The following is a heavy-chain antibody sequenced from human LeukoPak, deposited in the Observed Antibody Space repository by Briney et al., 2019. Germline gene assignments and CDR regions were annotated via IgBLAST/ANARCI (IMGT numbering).Heavy chain of an antibody. V-gene: IGHV3-49*04. CDR3: TRGSPYTDSPRGLIYYYYYMDV. J-gene: IGHJ6*03. CDR1: GFTFGDYA. D-gene: IGHD2-2*02. Sequence: GGSLRLSCTASGFTFGDYAMSWVRQAPGKGLEWVGFIRSKAYGGTTEYAASVKGRFTISRDDSKSIAYLQMNSLKTEDTAAYYCTRGSPYTDSPRGLIYYYYYMDVWGKGTTVTISS. CDR2: IRSKAYGGTT.